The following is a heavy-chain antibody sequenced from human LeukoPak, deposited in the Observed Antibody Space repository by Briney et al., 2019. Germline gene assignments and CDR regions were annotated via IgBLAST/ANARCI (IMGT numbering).Heavy chain of an antibody. Sequence: ASVKVSRKASGYTFTGYYMHWVRQAPGQGLEWMGWINPNSGGTNYAQKFQGRVTMTRDTSISTAYMELSRLRSDDTAVYYCARGRSGYSSSWYDYWGQGTLVTVSS. V-gene: IGHV1-2*02. D-gene: IGHD6-13*01. CDR3: ARGRSGYSSSWYDY. CDR1: GYTFTGYY. CDR2: INPNSGGT. J-gene: IGHJ4*02.